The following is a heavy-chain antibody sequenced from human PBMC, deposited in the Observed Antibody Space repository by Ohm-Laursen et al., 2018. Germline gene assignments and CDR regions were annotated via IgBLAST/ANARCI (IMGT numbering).Heavy chain of an antibody. D-gene: IGHD3-3*01. CDR1: GFTFSSYG. J-gene: IGHJ6*02. CDR2: ISYDGSNK. CDR3: AKDNYDFWSGYFAFSYYYGMDV. Sequence: SLRLSCAAPGFTFSSYGMHWVRQAPGKGLEWVAVISYDGSNKYYADSVKGRFTISRDNSKNTLYLQMNSLRAEDTAVYYCAKDNYDFWSGYFAFSYYYGMDVWGQGTTVTVSS. V-gene: IGHV3-30*18.